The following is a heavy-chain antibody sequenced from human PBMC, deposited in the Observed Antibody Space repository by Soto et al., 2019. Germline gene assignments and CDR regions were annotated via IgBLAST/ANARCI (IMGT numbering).Heavy chain of an antibody. J-gene: IGHJ4*02. CDR1: GGSISSGGYY. D-gene: IGHD5-18*01. CDR2: IYYSGST. CDR3: ARRYGYSFDY. Sequence: SETLSLTCTVSGGSISSGGYYWSWILHHPGKGLEWIGYIYYSGSTYYNPSLKSRVTISVDTSKNQFSLKLSSVTAADTAVYYCARRYGYSFDYWGQGTLVTVSS. V-gene: IGHV4-31*03.